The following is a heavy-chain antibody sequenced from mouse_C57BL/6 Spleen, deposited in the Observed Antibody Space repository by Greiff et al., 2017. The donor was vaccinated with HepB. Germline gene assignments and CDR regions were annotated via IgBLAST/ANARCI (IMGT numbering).Heavy chain of an antibody. CDR1: GYSFTSYY. CDR2: IYPGSGNT. D-gene: IGHD1-1*01. V-gene: IGHV1-66*01. CDR3: ARPYYGSSYYAMDY. Sequence: QVQLKQSGPELVKPGASVKISCKASGYSFTSYYIHWVKQRPGQGLEWIGWIYPGSGNTKYNEKFKGKATLTADTSSSTAYMQLSSLTSEDSAVYYCARPYYGSSYYAMDYWGQGTSVTVSS. J-gene: IGHJ4*01.